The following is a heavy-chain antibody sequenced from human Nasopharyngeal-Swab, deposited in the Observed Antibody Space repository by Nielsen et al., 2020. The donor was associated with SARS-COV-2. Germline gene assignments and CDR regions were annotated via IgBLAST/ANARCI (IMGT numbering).Heavy chain of an antibody. CDR3: ARQETGGYQYYFDY. CDR2: IYYSGST. J-gene: IGHJ4*02. Sequence: WIRQPPGKGLEWIGSIYYSGSTYYNPSLKSRVTISVDTSKNQFSLKLSSVTAADTAVYYCARQETGGYQYYFDYWGQGTLVTVLL. D-gene: IGHD5-12*01. V-gene: IGHV4-39*01.